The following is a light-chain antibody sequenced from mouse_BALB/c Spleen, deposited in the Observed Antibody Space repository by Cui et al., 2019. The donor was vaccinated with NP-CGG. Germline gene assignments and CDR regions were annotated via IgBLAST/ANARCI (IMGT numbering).Light chain of an antibody. CDR1: TGDVTTSNY. V-gene: IGLV1*01. Sequence: QAVVTQESALTTSPGETVTLTCRSSTGDVTTSNYANWVQEKPDHLFTGLIGGTNNRAPGVPARFSGSLIGDKAALTITGAQTEDVAIYFCALYYSNHWVFGGGTKLTVL. J-gene: IGLJ1*01. CDR3: ALYYSNHWV. CDR2: GTN.